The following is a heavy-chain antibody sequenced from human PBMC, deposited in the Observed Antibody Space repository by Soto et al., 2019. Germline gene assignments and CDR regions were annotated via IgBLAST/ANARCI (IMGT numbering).Heavy chain of an antibody. CDR1: GFTFSSYA. J-gene: IGHJ4*02. CDR3: AKQSVVVAAFRSVELANTDY. CDR2: ISGSGGST. V-gene: IGHV3-23*01. D-gene: IGHD2-15*01. Sequence: GGSLRLSCAASGFTFSSYAMSWVRQAPGKGLEWVSAISGSGGSTYYADSVKGRFTISRDNSKNTLYLQMNSLRAEDTAVYYCAKQSVVVAAFRSVELANTDYWGQGTLVTVSS.